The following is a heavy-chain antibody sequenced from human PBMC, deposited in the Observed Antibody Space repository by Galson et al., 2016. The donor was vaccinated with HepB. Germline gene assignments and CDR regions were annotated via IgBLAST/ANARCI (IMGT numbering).Heavy chain of an antibody. J-gene: IGHJ6*04. CDR1: GGPIRSGSYY. CDR2: IYTSGST. CDR3: ARDRGRSGMDV. V-gene: IGHV4-61*02. Sequence: TLSLTCTVSGGPIRSGSYYWSWIRQPAGKGLEWIGRIYTSGSTSYNPSLKSRVTISVDTSKNKFSLKLSSVTAADTAVYYCARDRGRSGMDVWGKGTTVTVSS. D-gene: IGHD3-16*01.